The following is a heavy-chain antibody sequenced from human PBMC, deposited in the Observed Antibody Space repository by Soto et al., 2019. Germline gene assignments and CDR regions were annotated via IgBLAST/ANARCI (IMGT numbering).Heavy chain of an antibody. CDR1: GFTFSGSA. Sequence: EVQLVESGGGLVQPGESLKLSCAASGFTFSGSAMQWVRQPSGKGLEWVGRIRSQAKSYETAYAASVKGRFTISRDDSSNTAFQRMNSIKIEETAVYYCARLPEYFPVGSAFDVWGQGTMVTVSS. D-gene: IGHD2-15*01. CDR3: ARLPEYFPVGSAFDV. V-gene: IGHV3-73*02. CDR2: IRSQAKSYET. J-gene: IGHJ3*01.